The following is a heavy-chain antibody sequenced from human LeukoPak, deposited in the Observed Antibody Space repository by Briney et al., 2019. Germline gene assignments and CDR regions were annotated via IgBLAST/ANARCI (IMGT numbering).Heavy chain of an antibody. J-gene: IGHJ4*02. V-gene: IGHV3-23*01. D-gene: IGHD5-18*01. CDR1: GFTFSSYA. CDR2: FSGSGGST. CDR3: AKDPGQLWFFREEDYFDY. Sequence: GGSLRLSCAASGFTFSSYAMSWVRQARGGGLEWVSDFSGSGGSTYYVDSVKGRYTISRDNSKNTLYLQMNSLRAEDTAVYDCAKDPGQLWFFREEDYFDYWGQGTLVTVSS.